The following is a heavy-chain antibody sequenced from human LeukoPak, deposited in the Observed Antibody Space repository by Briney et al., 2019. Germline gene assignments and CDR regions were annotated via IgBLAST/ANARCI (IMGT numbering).Heavy chain of an antibody. D-gene: IGHD6-13*01. Sequence: ASVKVSCKASGYTFTSYDINWVRQAPGQGLEWMGWMNPNSGNTGYAQKFQGRVTITRNTPISTAYMELSSLRSEDTAVYYCARGPTFAVASSSWRVGNYWGQGTLVTVSS. V-gene: IGHV1-8*03. CDR2: MNPNSGNT. CDR3: ARGPTFAVASSSWRVGNY. J-gene: IGHJ4*02. CDR1: GYTFTSYD.